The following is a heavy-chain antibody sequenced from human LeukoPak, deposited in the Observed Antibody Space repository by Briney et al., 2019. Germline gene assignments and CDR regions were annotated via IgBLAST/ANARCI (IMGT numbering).Heavy chain of an antibody. CDR3: ARDRHSSGPLRGYYYYMDV. D-gene: IGHD6-19*01. J-gene: IGHJ6*03. V-gene: IGHV4-39*07. CDR2: ISHSGST. CDR1: GGSISTYHYY. Sequence: SETLSLTCTISGGSISTYHYYWAWIRQSPGKGLEWIGSISHSGSTHYNPSLRSRVTISVDTSKNQFSLKLSSVTAADTAVYYCARDRHSSGPLRGYYYYMDVWGKGTTVTISS.